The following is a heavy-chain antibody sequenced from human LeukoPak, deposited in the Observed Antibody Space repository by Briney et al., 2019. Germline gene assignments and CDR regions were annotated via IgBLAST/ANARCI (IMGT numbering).Heavy chain of an antibody. Sequence: GGSLRLSCVASGFTFSSSEMNWVRQAPGKGLEWISYITSSSRTIWYADSVKGRFTISRDNAKNSLFLQMNSLRAEDTAVYYCAREVTPYYWGQGTLVTVSS. CDR2: ITSSSRTI. D-gene: IGHD4-23*01. V-gene: IGHV3-48*03. J-gene: IGHJ4*02. CDR1: GFTFSSSE. CDR3: AREVTPYY.